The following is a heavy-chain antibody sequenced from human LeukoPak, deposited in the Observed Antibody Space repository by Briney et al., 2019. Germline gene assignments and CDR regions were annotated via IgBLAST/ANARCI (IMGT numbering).Heavy chain of an antibody. CDR1: GYTFTSYG. J-gene: IGHJ4*02. CDR3: ARGASSSWYSY. CDR2: IIPIFGTA. V-gene: IGHV1-69*13. Sequence: GASVKVSCTASGYTFTSYGISWVRQAPGQGLEWMGGIIPIFGTANYAQKFQGRVTITADESTSTAYMELSSLRSEDTAVYYCARGASSSWYSYWGQGTLVTVSS. D-gene: IGHD6-13*01.